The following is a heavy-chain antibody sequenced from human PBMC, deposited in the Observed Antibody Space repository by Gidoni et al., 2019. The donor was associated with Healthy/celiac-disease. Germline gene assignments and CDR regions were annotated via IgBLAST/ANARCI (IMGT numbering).Heavy chain of an antibody. J-gene: IGHJ6*02. D-gene: IGHD3-16*02. CDR2: ISSSSSYT. Sequence: QVQLVESGGGLVKPGGSLRLSCAASAFTFSDYYMSWLRQAPGKGLEWVSYISSSSSYTNYADSVKGRFTISRDNAKSSLYLQMNSLRAEDTAVYYCARVLYPYYYYGMDVWGQGTTVTVSS. V-gene: IGHV3-11*05. CDR1: AFTFSDYY. CDR3: ARVLYPYYYYGMDV.